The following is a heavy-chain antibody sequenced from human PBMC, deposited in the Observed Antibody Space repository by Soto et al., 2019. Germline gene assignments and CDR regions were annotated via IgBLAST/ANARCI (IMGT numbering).Heavy chain of an antibody. Sequence: QVQLQESGPGLVKPSGTLSLTCAVSGGSISSTNWWTWVRQPPGKGLEWIGNMYHSGSTNYNPSPKRRVDISVNKSQKQFSLKANPVTAADTAVYFCARDRSSGTYYGSYGVFDIWGQGTMVTVSS. CDR1: GGSISSTNW. CDR3: ARDRSSGTYYGSYGVFDI. D-gene: IGHD1-26*01. CDR2: MYHSGST. V-gene: IGHV4-4*02. J-gene: IGHJ3*02.